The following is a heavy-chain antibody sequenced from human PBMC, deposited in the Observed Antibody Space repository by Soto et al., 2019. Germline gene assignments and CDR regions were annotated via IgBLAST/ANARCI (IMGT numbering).Heavy chain of an antibody. V-gene: IGHV1-69*13. CDR1: GGTFSSYA. CDR3: ARDQDEVNTSMVTYGMDV. D-gene: IGHD5-18*01. CDR2: IIPIFGTA. J-gene: IGHJ6*04. Sequence: GASVKVSCKASGGTFSSYAISWVRQAPGQGLEWMGGIIPIFGTANYAQKFQGRVTITADESTSTAYMELSSLRSEDTAVYYCARDQDEVNTSMVTYGMDVWGKGTTVTVSS.